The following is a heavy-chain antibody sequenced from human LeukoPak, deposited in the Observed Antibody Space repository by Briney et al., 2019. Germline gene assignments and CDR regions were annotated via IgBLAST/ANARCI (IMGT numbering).Heavy chain of an antibody. CDR2: ISTSSSYK. CDR3: ARAEPGHSGYAPGPGYD. CDR1: GFTFSTYS. V-gene: IGHV3-21*01. Sequence: GGSLRLSCAASGFTFSTYSMNWVRQAPGKGLEWVSSISTSSSYKYYADSVKGRFTISRDNAKNSLFLQMNSLRAEDTAVYYCARAEPGHSGYAPGPGYDWGQGTLVTVSS. D-gene: IGHD5-12*01. J-gene: IGHJ4*02.